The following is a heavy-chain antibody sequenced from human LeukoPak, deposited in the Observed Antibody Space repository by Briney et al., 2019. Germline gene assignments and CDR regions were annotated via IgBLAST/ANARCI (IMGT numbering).Heavy chain of an antibody. Sequence: GGSLRLSCAASGFTFSSYSMNWVRQAPGKGLEWVSSIGSSSSYIYYADSVKGRFTISRDNAKNSLYLQMNSLRAEDTAVYYCARSYYDSSGYLDYWGQGTLATVSS. CDR3: ARSYYDSSGYLDY. CDR2: IGSSSSYI. D-gene: IGHD3-22*01. J-gene: IGHJ4*02. CDR1: GFTFSSYS. V-gene: IGHV3-21*01.